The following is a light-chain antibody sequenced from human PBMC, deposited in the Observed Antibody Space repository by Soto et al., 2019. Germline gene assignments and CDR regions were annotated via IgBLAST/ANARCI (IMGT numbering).Light chain of an antibody. V-gene: IGKV1-5*01. Sequence: DIQMTQSPSTLSASVGDRGTITCRASQSISSWLAWYQQKPGKAPKLLIYDASSLESGVPSRFSGSGSGTEFTLTISSLQPDDFATYYCQQYNSYTFGGGTKVDI. CDR1: QSISSW. CDR3: QQYNSYT. CDR2: DAS. J-gene: IGKJ4*01.